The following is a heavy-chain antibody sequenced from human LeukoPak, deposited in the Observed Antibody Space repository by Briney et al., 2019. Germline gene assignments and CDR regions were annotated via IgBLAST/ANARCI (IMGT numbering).Heavy chain of an antibody. CDR2: ISSSGSTV. J-gene: IGHJ5*02. Sequence: GSLTLSCAASGFSFSDYYMSWIRQPAGKGLEWISYISSSGSTVYYADSVKSSFTISRDNAKNSLYLQMNRLRAEDTAVYYHARIAAGGANWFDPWGQGTLVTVSS. CDR3: ARIAAGGANWFDP. D-gene: IGHD6-13*01. CDR1: GFSFSDYY. V-gene: IGHV3-11*01.